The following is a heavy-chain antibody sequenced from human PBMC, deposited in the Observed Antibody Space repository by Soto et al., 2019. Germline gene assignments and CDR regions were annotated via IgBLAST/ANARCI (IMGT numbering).Heavy chain of an antibody. CDR2: IWYDGSNK. CDR3: ARGGLVAATLWSDYYYYYGMDV. CDR1: GFTFSSYG. D-gene: IGHD2-15*01. V-gene: IGHV3-33*01. J-gene: IGHJ6*02. Sequence: LRLSCAASGFTFSSYGMHWVRQAPGKGLEWVAVIWYDGSNKYYADSVKGRFTISRDNSKNTLYLQMNSLRAEDTAVYYCARGGLVAATLWSDYYYYYGMDVWGQGTTVTVSS.